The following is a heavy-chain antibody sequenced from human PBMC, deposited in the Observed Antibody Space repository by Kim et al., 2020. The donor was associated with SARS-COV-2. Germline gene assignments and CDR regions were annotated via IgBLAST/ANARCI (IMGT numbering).Heavy chain of an antibody. CDR3: TRERSIEYQDYFDY. Sequence: GGSLRLSCTASGFTFGDYAMSWVRQAPGKGLEWVGFIRSKAYGGTTEYAASVKGRFTISRDDSKSIAYLQMNSLKTEDTAVYYCTRERSIEYQDYFDYWGQGTLVTVSS. J-gene: IGHJ4*02. CDR1: GFTFGDYA. V-gene: IGHV3-49*04. D-gene: IGHD6-6*01. CDR2: IRSKAYGGTT.